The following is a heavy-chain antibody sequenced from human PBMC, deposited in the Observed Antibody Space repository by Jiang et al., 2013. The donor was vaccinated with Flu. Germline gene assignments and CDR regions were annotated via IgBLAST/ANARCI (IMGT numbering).Heavy chain of an antibody. CDR1: GYTLTELS. J-gene: IGHJ6*02. V-gene: IGHV1-24*01. CDR3: ARDEQYCSGGSCYSSGMDV. D-gene: IGHD2-15*01. CDR2: FDPEDGET. Sequence: KPGASVKVSCKVSGYTLTELSMHWVRQAPGKGLEWMGGFDPEDGETIYAQKFQGRVTITADKSTSTAYMELSSLRSEDTAVYYCARDEQYCSGGSCYSSGMDVWGQGTTVTVSS.